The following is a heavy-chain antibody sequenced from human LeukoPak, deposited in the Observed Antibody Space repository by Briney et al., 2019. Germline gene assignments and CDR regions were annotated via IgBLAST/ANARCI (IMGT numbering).Heavy chain of an antibody. Sequence: GGSLRLSCTASGFTFGDYAMSWVRQAPGKGLEWVGFIRSKAYGGTTEYAASVKGRFTISRDDSKSIAYLQMNSLKTEDTAVYYCTRARAYYYMDVWGKGTTVTVSS. J-gene: IGHJ6*03. CDR2: IRSKAYGGTT. V-gene: IGHV3-49*04. CDR3: TRARAYYYMDV. CDR1: GFTFGDYA.